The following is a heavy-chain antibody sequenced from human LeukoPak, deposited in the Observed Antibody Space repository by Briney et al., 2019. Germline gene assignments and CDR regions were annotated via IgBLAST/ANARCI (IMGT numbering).Heavy chain of an antibody. J-gene: IGHJ6*03. CDR2: ISSSSSYI. Sequence: PGGSLRLSCAASGFTFRSYSMNWVRQAPGKGLEWVSSISSSSSYIYYADSVKGRFTISRDNAKNSLYLQMNSLRAEDTAVYYCARCTTIFGVVDYYMDVWGKGTTVTVSS. CDR3: ARCTTIFGVVDYYMDV. D-gene: IGHD3-3*01. CDR1: GFTFRSYS. V-gene: IGHV3-21*01.